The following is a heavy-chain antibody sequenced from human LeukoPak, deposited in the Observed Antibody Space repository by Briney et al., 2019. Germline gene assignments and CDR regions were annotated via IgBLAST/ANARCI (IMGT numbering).Heavy chain of an antibody. D-gene: IGHD2-15*01. CDR3: ARVDLRAAFFDY. J-gene: IGHJ4*02. CDR1: GGSISSYY. V-gene: IGHV4-4*07. CDR2: IYTSENT. Sequence: SETLSLTCTVSGGSISSYYWTWIRQPAGKGLEWIGRIYTSENTGCNPSLKSRVTMSVDTSKNQFSLNLSSVTAADTAVYYCARVDLRAAFFDYWGQGTLVTVSS.